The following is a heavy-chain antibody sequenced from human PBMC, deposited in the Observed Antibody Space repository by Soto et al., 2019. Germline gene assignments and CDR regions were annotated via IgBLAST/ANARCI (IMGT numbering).Heavy chain of an antibody. D-gene: IGHD3-10*01. J-gene: IGHJ4*02. CDR1: GYSIRAYY. Sequence: ASVKVSCKASGYSIRAYYIHCERQAPGQVLEWMGWIDPNNGGTVSAQKFQGRLTMTRDTSISTVYMDLSGPTSDDTALYYCGRDDYGIFPYWGQGSLVTVSS. V-gene: IGHV1-2*02. CDR2: IDPNNGGT. CDR3: GRDDYGIFPY.